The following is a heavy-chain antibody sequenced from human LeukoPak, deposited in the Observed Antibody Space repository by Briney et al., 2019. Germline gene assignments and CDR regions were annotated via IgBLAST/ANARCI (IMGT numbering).Heavy chain of an antibody. J-gene: IGHJ4*02. V-gene: IGHV4-59*01. CDR3: ARVQPYDSSGYYYGALDY. D-gene: IGHD3-22*01. Sequence: SETLSLTCTVSGASISTSYWYWIRQPPGKGLEWIGYIYYSGSTNYNPSLKSRVTISVDTSKNQFSLKLSSVTAADTAVYYCARVQPYDSSGYYYGALDYWGQGTLVTVSS. CDR2: IYYSGST. CDR1: GASISTSY.